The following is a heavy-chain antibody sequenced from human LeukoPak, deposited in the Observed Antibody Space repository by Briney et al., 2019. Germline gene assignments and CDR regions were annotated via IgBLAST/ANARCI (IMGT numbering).Heavy chain of an antibody. CDR2: IYYSGST. CDR3: ARDTKGAFDI. CDR1: GGSISSYY. Sequence: SETLSLTCTVSGGSISSYYWSWIRQPPGKGLEWIGYIYYSGSTNYNPSLKSRVTISVDTSKNQFSLKLSSVTAADTAVYYCARDTKGAFDIWGQGTMVTVSS. J-gene: IGHJ3*02. V-gene: IGHV4-59*12.